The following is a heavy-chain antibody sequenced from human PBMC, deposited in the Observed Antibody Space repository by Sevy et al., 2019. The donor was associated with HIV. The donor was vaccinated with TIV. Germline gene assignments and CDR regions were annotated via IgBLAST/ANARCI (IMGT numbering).Heavy chain of an antibody. CDR3: ARDTSSGYPDAFDI. D-gene: IGHD3-22*01. CDR1: GFTFSSYS. J-gene: IGHJ3*02. V-gene: IGHV3-21*01. Sequence: GGSLRLSCAASGFTFSSYSMNWVRQAPGKGLEWVSFISSSSSYIYYADSVKGRFTISRDNAKNSLYLQMNSLRAEDTAVYYCARDTSSGYPDAFDIWGQGTMVTVSS. CDR2: ISSSSSYI.